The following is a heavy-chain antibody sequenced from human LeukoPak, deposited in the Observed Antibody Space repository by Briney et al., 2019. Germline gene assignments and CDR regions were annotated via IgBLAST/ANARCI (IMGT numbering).Heavy chain of an antibody. Sequence: ASVKVSCKASGYTFTSYYMHWVRQAPGQGLEWMGIINPSGGSTSYAQKFQGRVTMTRDMSTSTVYMELSSLRSEDTAVYYCARGGRGVRYYYYYYMDVWGKGTTVTVSS. CDR3: ARGGRGVRYYYYYYMDV. CDR2: INPSGGST. CDR1: GYTFTSYY. J-gene: IGHJ6*03. D-gene: IGHD3-10*01. V-gene: IGHV1-46*01.